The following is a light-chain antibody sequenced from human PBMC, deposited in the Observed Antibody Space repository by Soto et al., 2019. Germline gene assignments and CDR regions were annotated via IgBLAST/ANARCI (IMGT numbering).Light chain of an antibody. CDR2: RGA. CDR3: CSSAPESTYV. J-gene: IGLJ1*01. CDR1: SSDVGAYDA. V-gene: IGLV2-23*01. Sequence: VLAQPASVSGSPGQSITISCTGTSSDVGAYDAVSWYQQHPGKAPQVIIYRGAKRPSGVSTRFSGSVSGNTASLTVSGLQAEDEAEYFCCSSAPESTYVFGTGTKVTVL.